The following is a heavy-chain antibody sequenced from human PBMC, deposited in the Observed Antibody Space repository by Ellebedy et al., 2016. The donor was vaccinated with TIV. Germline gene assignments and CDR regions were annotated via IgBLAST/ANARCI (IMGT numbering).Heavy chain of an antibody. CDR3: AKISRWEAFDI. Sequence: SVKVSCXASGYTFSNYYIHWVRQAPGQGLEWMGRIIPIVVIPDYAQKFQGRVTITADKSTSTAYMELSSLKFEDTAIYYCAKISRWEAFDIWGQGTMVIVSS. J-gene: IGHJ3*02. CDR1: GYTFSNYY. CDR2: IIPIVVIP. V-gene: IGHV1-69*02. D-gene: IGHD1-26*01.